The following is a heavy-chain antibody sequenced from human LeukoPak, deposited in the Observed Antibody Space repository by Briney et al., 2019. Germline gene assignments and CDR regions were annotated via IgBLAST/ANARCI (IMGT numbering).Heavy chain of an antibody. CDR3: ARAWSMVRGVIIKVDY. V-gene: IGHV1-18*01. CDR1: GYTFTSYG. D-gene: IGHD3-10*01. CDR2: ISAYNGNT. J-gene: IGHJ4*02. Sequence: GASVKVSCKASGYTFTSYGISWVRQAPGQGLEWMGWISAYNGNTNYAQKLQGRVTMTTDTSTSTAYMELRSLRSDDTAVYYCARAWSMVRGVIIKVDYWGQGTLVTVSS.